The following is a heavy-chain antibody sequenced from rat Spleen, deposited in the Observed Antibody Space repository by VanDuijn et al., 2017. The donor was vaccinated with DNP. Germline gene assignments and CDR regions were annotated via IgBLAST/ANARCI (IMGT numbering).Heavy chain of an antibody. V-gene: IGHV3-1*01. D-gene: IGHD4-1*01. CDR1: GYSITGNY. CDR2: IGYSGST. J-gene: IGHJ2*01. Sequence: EVQLQESGPGLVKPSQSLSLTCSVTGYSITGNYWAWIRKLPGNKMEWIGHIGYSGSTTYNPSLKSRISITRDTSKNQFFLQLNSVITEDTATYYCVRWVRALDYWGQGVMVTVSS. CDR3: VRWVRALDY.